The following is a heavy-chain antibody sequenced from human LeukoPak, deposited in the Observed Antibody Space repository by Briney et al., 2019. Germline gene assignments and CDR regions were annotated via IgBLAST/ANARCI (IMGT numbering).Heavy chain of an antibody. D-gene: IGHD3-10*01. CDR1: GYTFTSYY. Sequence: ASVKVSCKASGYTFTSYYMHWVRQAPGQGLEWMGIINPSGGSTSYAQKFQGRVTMTRDTSTSTVYMDLSSLRSEDTAVYYCARSDNMERTRTLWFGESFNWFDPWGHGTLVTVSS. CDR3: ARSDNMERTRTLWFGESFNWFDP. V-gene: IGHV1-46*01. CDR2: INPSGGST. J-gene: IGHJ5*02.